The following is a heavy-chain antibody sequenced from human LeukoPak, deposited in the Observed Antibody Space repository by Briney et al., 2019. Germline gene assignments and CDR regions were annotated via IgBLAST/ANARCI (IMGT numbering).Heavy chain of an antibody. D-gene: IGHD3-10*01. J-gene: IGHJ4*02. CDR1: GFNFSKNG. V-gene: IGHV3-30*02. CDR2: IRFDGTKT. CDR3: ARDFDDVSGNYYYIPDY. Sequence: GGSLRLSCEASGFNFSKNGMHWVRQAPGKGLEWVSFIRFDGTKTFYGDSVRGRFTISRDNSKNTLYLQLSSLRGDDTAVYYCARDFDDVSGNYYYIPDYWGQGTLVTVSS.